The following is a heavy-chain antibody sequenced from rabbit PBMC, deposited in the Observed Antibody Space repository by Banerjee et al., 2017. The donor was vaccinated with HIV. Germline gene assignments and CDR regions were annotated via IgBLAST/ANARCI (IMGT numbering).Heavy chain of an antibody. J-gene: IGHJ4*01. CDR1: GFDFSSSYW. Sequence: EESGGDLVKPEGSLTLTCKASGFDFSSSYWICWARQAPGKGPEWIACIYNGDGNTLYASWAKGRFTISKTSSTTVTLQMTSLTAADTATYFCARDPGSSLDLWGQGTLVTVS. CDR3: ARDPGSSLDL. V-gene: IGHV1S45*01. D-gene: IGHD8-1*01. CDR2: IYNGDGNT.